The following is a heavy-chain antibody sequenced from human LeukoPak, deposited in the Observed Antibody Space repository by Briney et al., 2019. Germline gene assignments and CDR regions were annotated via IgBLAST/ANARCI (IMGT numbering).Heavy chain of an antibody. CDR3: AKGPSDTAVATAFDY. J-gene: IGHJ4*02. CDR1: GFTFSSYG. D-gene: IGHD5-18*01. CDR2: IRYDGSNK. V-gene: IGHV3-33*06. Sequence: PVRSLRLSCAASGFTFSSYGMYWVRQAPGKGLEWVAVIRYDGSNKYYVDSVKGRFTISRDNSKNTLYLQMNSLRAEDTAVYYCAKGPSDTAVATAFDYWGQGTLVTVSS.